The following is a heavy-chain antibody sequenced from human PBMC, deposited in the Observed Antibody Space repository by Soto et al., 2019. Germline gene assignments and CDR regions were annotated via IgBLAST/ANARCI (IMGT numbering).Heavy chain of an antibody. V-gene: IGHV1-69*01. D-gene: IGHD3-16*01. CDR1: GGTFSNDA. Sequence: QVQLVQSGAEVKKPGSSVKVSCKASGGTFSNDAISWVRQAPGQGLEWMGGIIPICGTANYAQKFQGRVTITADESTTTAYMELSSLKSEDTAVYYCARGGKALGFYYGMDVWGQWTTVTVSS. CDR3: ARGGKALGFYYGMDV. J-gene: IGHJ6*02. CDR2: IIPICGTA.